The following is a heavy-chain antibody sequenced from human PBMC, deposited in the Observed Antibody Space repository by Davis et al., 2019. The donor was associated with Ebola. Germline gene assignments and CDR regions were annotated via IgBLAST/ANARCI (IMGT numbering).Heavy chain of an antibody. J-gene: IGHJ4*02. CDR1: GFTFSSYE. Sequence: PGGSLRLSCAASGFTFSSYEMNWVRQAPGKGLEWVSYISSSGSIIYYADSVKGRFTISRDNAKNSLYLHRNSLRAEDTAIYYCVRDPNALDYWGQGTLVNV. CDR2: ISSSGSII. CDR3: VRDPNALDY. D-gene: IGHD2-8*01. V-gene: IGHV3-48*03.